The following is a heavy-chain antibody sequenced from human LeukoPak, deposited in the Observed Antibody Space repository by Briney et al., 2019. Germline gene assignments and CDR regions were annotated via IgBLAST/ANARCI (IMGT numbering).Heavy chain of an antibody. CDR2: ISAYNDNT. Sequence: ASVKVSCKASGYTFTSYGISWVRQAPGQGLEWMGWISAYNDNTNYAQKFQGRVTMTTDTSTSTAYMELRSLRSDDSAVYYCTRSNDYYDSSGYSDDWGQGTLVTVSS. CDR1: GYTFTSYG. J-gene: IGHJ4*02. D-gene: IGHD3-22*01. CDR3: TRSNDYYDSSGYSDD. V-gene: IGHV1-18*01.